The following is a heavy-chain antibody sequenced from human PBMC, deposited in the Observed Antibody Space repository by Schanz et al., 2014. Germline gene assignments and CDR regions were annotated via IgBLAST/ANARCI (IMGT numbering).Heavy chain of an antibody. CDR3: ASELVAVTRACDAGREGYVLTYY. CDR1: GYTFTNYG. J-gene: IGHJ6*01. Sequence: MKVSCNASGYTFTNYGLTWVRQAPVQGLEWVRWISVYSVYINSAQKFQVRLTLTTDTATSTAYMEMRSLRSDDTTVYYCASELVAVTRACDAGREGYVLTYY. V-gene: IGHV1-18*01. CDR2: ISVYSVYI. D-gene: IGHD3-3*01.